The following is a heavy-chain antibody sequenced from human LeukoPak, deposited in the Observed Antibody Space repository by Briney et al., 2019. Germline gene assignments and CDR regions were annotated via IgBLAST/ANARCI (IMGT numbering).Heavy chain of an antibody. CDR1: GYSFTTYW. J-gene: IGHJ3*02. CDR2: IYPGDFET. CDR3: ARPGMEGATTDAFDI. V-gene: IGHV5-51*01. D-gene: IGHD1-26*01. Sequence: GESLKISCKGSGYSFTTYWIAWVRQMPGKGLEWMGIIYPGDFETRYSPSFQGQVTTSADKSISTAYLQWSSLKASDTAMYYCARPGMEGATTDAFDIWGQGTMVTVSS.